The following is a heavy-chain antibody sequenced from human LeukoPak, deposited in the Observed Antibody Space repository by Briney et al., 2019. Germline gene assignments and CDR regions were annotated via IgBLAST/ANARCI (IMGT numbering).Heavy chain of an antibody. J-gene: IGHJ4*02. CDR3: ARGHTRERSYGGRKYYFDY. CDR1: GGSISSGGYY. CDR2: IYYSGST. Sequence: SETLSLTCTVSGGSISSGGYYWSWIRQHPGKGLEWIGYIYYSGSTYYNPSLKSRVTISVDTSKNQFSLKLSSVTAADTAVYYCARGHTRERSYGGRKYYFDYWGQGTLVTVSS. V-gene: IGHV4-31*03. D-gene: IGHD4-23*01.